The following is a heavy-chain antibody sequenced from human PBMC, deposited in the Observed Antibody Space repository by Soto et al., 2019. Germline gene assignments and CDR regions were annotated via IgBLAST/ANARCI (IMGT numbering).Heavy chain of an antibody. J-gene: IGHJ4*02. CDR1: GFSLSTSGVG. D-gene: IGHD1-7*01. CDR3: AHRLYGTGQAWNFGYFDY. Sequence: SGPTLVNPTQTLTLTCTFSGFSLSTSGVGVGWIRQPPGKALEWLALIYWDDDKRYSPSLKNRLTITKDTSKNQVVLTMTNVDPVDTATYYCAHRLYGTGQAWNFGYFDYWGQGNLVTVSS. CDR2: IYWDDDK. V-gene: IGHV2-5*02.